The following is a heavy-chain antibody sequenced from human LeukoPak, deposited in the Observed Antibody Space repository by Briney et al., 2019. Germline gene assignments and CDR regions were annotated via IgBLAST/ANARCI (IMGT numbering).Heavy chain of an antibody. CDR2: INPNSGGT. Sequence: ASVKVSCKASGYTLTGYYMHWVRQAPGQGLEWMGWINPNSGGTNYAQKFQGRVTMTRDTSISTAYMELSRLRSDDTAVYYCARDGFMITFGGVSYWFDPWGQGTLVTVSS. CDR3: ARDGFMITFGGVSYWFDP. V-gene: IGHV1-2*02. J-gene: IGHJ5*02. CDR1: GYTLTGYY. D-gene: IGHD3-16*01.